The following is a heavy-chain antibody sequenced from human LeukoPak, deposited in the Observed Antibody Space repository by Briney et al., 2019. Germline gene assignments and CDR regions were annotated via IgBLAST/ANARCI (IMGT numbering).Heavy chain of an antibody. V-gene: IGHV1-69*13. Sequence: SVKVSCKASGGTFSSYAISWVRQAPGQGLEWMGGIIPIFGTANYAQKFQGRVTITADESTSTAYMELSSLRSEDTAVYYCAREYGDYFEMGYYFDYWGQGTLVTVSS. CDR1: GGTFSSYA. CDR2: IIPIFGTA. J-gene: IGHJ4*02. CDR3: AREYGDYFEMGYYFDY. D-gene: IGHD4-17*01.